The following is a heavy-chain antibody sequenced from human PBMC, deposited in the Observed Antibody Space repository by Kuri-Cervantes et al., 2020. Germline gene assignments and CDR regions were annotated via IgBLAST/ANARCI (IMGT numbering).Heavy chain of an antibody. V-gene: IGHV4-30-4*01. CDR2: IHYSGNT. CDR3: ARVRIGDNYGKILES. CDR1: RGSISSDEYY. Sequence: SCTISRGSISSDEYYWSWIRQSPGKGLEWIGYIHYSGNTYYNPSLKSRATISIGTSKNQFSLNLGSVTAADTAVYFCARVRIGDNYGKILESWGQGTLVTVSS. J-gene: IGHJ4*02. D-gene: IGHD5-18*01.